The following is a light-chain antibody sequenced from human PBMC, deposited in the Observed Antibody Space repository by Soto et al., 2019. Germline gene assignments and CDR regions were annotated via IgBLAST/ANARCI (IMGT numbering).Light chain of an antibody. CDR3: QQFYDLPIT. CDR2: DAS. J-gene: IGKJ5*01. V-gene: IGKV1-33*01. CDR1: QDISRY. Sequence: DIQMTQSPSSLSASVGDRVTITCQASQDISRYLNWYQQQPGKAPKVLIYDASKLQTGVPSRFSGRGSGKDFTFTISSLQPDDSGTYYCQQFYDLPITFGQGTRLEIK.